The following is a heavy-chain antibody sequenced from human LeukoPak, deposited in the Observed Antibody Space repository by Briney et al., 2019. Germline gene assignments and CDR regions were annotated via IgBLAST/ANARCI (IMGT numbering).Heavy chain of an antibody. CDR1: GFTFSSYW. J-gene: IGHJ3*02. Sequence: GGSLRLSCAASGFTFSSYWMHWVRQAPGKGLVWVSRINSDGSSTSYADSVKGRFTISRDNAKNSLYLQMNSLRAEDTAVYYCARDCFGYLFDDAFDIWGLGTMVTVSS. CDR2: INSDGSST. D-gene: IGHD5-12*01. CDR3: ARDCFGYLFDDAFDI. V-gene: IGHV3-74*01.